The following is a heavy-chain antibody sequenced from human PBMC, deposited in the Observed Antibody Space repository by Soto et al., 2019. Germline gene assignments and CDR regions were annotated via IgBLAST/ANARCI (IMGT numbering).Heavy chain of an antibody. J-gene: IGHJ4*02. D-gene: IGHD5-18*01. CDR2: IYYSGST. CDR3: ASSRDTAMGTYFDY. Sequence: SETLSLTCTVSGGSISSSSYYWGWIRQPPGKGLEWIGSIYYSGSTYYNPSLKSRVTISVDTSKNQFSLKLSSVTAADTAVYYCASSRDTAMGTYFDYWGQGTLVTVS. CDR1: GGSISSSSYY. V-gene: IGHV4-39*01.